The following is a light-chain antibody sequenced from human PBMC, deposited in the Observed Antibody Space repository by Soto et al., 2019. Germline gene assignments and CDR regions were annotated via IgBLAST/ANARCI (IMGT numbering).Light chain of an antibody. CDR2: RVS. CDR3: MQGTHWPPYT. V-gene: IGKV2-30*02. CDR1: QSLVHSDGDTY. J-gene: IGKJ2*01. Sequence: DVVMTQSPLSLPVNLGEPAAISCRSTQSLVHSDGDTYLSWFHQRPGQSPRRLIFRVSKRDFGVPPRFIGSGSGTDFTLEITSVEAEDVGVYYCMQGTHWPPYTFGQATRLEI.